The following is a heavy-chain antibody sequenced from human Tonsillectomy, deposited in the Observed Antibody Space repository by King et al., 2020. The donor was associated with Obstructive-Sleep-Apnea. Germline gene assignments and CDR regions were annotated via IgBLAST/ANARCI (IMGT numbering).Heavy chain of an antibody. CDR2: IHYSGST. V-gene: IGHV4-39*07. CDR3: ARGRVGYIAGFDY. Sequence: VQLQESGPGLVKPSETLSLTCTVSGGSISSSSYYWGWIRQPPGKGLEWIASIHYSGSTYCNPSLKSRITVSVDTSKNQFSLKLSSVTAADTAVYYCARGRVGYIAGFDYWGQGTLVPISA. CDR1: GGSISSSSYY. D-gene: IGHD5-24*01. J-gene: IGHJ4*02.